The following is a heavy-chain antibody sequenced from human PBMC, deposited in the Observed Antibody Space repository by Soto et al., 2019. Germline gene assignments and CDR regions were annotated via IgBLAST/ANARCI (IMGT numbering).Heavy chain of an antibody. Sequence: EVHLVESGGGLVRPGESLRLSCAASGFTFTNYRMSWLRQAPGKGLEWVANIKQDGSETRYVDSVKGRFTISIDNAKNSLFLQMNSLRAEDTAIYYCARSYGTGFLSGYWGQGTLVTVST. D-gene: IGHD3-10*01. CDR1: GFTFTNYR. J-gene: IGHJ4*02. CDR2: IKQDGSET. V-gene: IGHV3-7*01. CDR3: ARSYGTGFLSGY.